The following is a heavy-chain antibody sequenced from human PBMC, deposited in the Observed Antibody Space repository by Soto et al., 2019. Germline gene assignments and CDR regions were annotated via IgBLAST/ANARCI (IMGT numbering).Heavy chain of an antibody. V-gene: IGHV2-5*02. CDR1: GFSLTTDRVG. CDR2: IYWDDSK. Sequence: QITLKESGPTLVKPTQTLTLTCTFSGFSLTTDRVGVGWIRQPPGEALEWLAVIYWDDSKTYRPSLESRLTTPKDTSKNQVALTMTNMDSLDTATYYCAHAYGGRSLYGGQGTLVTVSS. CDR3: AHAYGGRSLY. J-gene: IGHJ4*02. D-gene: IGHD1-26*01.